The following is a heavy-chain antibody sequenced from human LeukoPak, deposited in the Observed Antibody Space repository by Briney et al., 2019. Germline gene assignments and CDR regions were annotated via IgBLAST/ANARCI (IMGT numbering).Heavy chain of an antibody. V-gene: IGHV1-18*01. CDR2: INTYNGDT. J-gene: IGHJ4*02. Sequence: GASVKVSCKASGYTFTHYGITWVRQAPGQGLAWMGWINTYNGDTKCAQKPQGRVTMTTDTSTSTAFMELRSLRSDDSAVYYCARRIRSPLFDYWGLGTLVAVSP. CDR3: ARRIRSPLFDY. CDR1: GYTFTHYG. D-gene: IGHD2-15*01.